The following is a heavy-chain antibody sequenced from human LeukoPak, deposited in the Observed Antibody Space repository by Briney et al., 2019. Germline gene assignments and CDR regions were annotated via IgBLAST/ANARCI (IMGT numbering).Heavy chain of an antibody. CDR1: GYTFTGYY. D-gene: IGHD6-13*01. Sequence: ASVKVSCKASGYTFTGYYMHWVRQAPGQGLEWMGWINPNSGGTNYAQKFQGRVTMTRDTSISTAYMELSRLRSDDTAVYYCARDHGQLEPDWFDPWGQGTLVTVSS. CDR2: INPNSGGT. V-gene: IGHV1-2*02. J-gene: IGHJ5*02. CDR3: ARDHGQLEPDWFDP.